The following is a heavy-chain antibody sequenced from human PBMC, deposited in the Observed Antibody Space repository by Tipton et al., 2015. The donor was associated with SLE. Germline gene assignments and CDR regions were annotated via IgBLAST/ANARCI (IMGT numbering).Heavy chain of an antibody. CDR1: GFTFSSYA. Sequence: SLRLSCAASGFTFSSYAMSWVRQAPGKGLEWVSAISGSGGSTYYADSVKGRFTISRDNSKNTLYLQMNSLRAEDTAVYYCAKRKIEWELGESWGQGTLVTVSS. D-gene: IGHD1-26*01. J-gene: IGHJ4*02. CDR2: ISGSGGST. V-gene: IGHV3-23*01. CDR3: AKRKIEWELGES.